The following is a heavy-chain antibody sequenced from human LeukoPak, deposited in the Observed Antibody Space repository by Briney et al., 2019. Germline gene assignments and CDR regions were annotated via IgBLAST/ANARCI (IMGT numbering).Heavy chain of an antibody. Sequence: SETLSLTCTVSGGSISSYHWIWIRQPPGKGLEWIGYIYYSGNTNYNPSLESRVTISIDTSKNQFSLKLSSVTAAETAVYYCASGGYGPERAYYFNYWGQGTLVTVSS. CDR1: GGSISSYH. V-gene: IGHV4-59*01. CDR2: IYYSGNT. D-gene: IGHD5-18*01. CDR3: ASGGYGPERAYYFNY. J-gene: IGHJ4*02.